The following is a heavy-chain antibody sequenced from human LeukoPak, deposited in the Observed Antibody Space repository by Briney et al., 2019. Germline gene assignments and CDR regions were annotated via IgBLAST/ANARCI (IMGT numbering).Heavy chain of an antibody. J-gene: IGHJ1*01. CDR3: AREAAAGTGYFQH. CDR1: GGSISSYC. Sequence: KPSETLSLTCTVSGGSISSYCWSWIRQPPGKGLEWIGYIYYSGSTNYNPSLKSRVTISVDTSKNQFSLKLSSVTAADTAVYYCAREAAAGTGYFQHWGQGTLVTVSS. D-gene: IGHD6-13*01. CDR2: IYYSGST. V-gene: IGHV4-59*01.